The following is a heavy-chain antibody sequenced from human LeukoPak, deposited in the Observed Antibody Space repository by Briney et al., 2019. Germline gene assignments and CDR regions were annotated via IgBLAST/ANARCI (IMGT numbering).Heavy chain of an antibody. CDR2: INPSGGST. J-gene: IGHJ4*02. V-gene: IGHV1-46*01. D-gene: IGHD4-17*01. CDR1: GYTFTSYY. CDR3: ATVTAGAKYFDY. Sequence: ASVKVSCKASGYTFTSYYMHWVRQAPGQGLEWMGIINPSGGSTSYAQKFQGRVTMTRDTYTSTVYMEVSSLRSEDTAVYYCATVTAGAKYFDYWGQGTLVTVSS.